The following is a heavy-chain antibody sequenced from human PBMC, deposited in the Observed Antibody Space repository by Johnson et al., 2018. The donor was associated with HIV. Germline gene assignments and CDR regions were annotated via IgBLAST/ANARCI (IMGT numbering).Heavy chain of an antibody. CDR2: IYSGDST. J-gene: IGHJ3*02. D-gene: IGHD3-22*01. Sequence: MQLVESGGGLVQPGGSLRLSCAASGFTFDDHGMSWVRQAPGKGLEWVSLIYSGDSTYYADSVKGRFTISRDNSKNTLYLQMNSLRAEDTAVYYCARAHYDSSGYLLKGGAFDIWGQGTMVTVSS. CDR3: ARAHYDSSGYLLKGGAFDI. V-gene: IGHV3-66*01. CDR1: GFTFDDHG.